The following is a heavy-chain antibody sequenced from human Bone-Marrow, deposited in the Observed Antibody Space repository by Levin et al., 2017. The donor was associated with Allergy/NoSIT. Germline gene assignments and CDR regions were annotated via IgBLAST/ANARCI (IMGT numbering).Heavy chain of an antibody. J-gene: IGHJ1*01. CDR1: GYSFSTYW. CDR3: ARVINEYGEYAYFQH. D-gene: IGHD4-17*01. CDR2: IYPGDSDT. V-gene: IGHV5-51*01. Sequence: GGSLRLSCKASGYSFSTYWIGWVRQVPGKGLEWVGIIYPGDSDTRYSPSFQGQVTISAAKSIDTAYLQWSSLKASDSAMYYCARVINEYGEYAYFQHWGQGTLVTVSS.